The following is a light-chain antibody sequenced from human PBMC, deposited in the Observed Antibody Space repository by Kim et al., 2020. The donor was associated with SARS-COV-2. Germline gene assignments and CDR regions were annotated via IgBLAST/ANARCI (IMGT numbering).Light chain of an antibody. Sequence: LTCTLRSGINVGTYRIYWYQQKPGSPPQYLLRYKSDSDKQQGSGVPSRFSGSKDASANAGILLISGLQSEDEADFYCMIWHSSAWVFGGGTQRTVL. CDR1: SGINVGTYR. J-gene: IGLJ3*02. CDR3: MIWHSSAWV. V-gene: IGLV5-45*02. CDR2: YKSDSDK.